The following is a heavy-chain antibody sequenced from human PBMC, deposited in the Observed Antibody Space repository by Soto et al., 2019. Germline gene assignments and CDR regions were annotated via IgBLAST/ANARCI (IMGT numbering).Heavy chain of an antibody. CDR1: QYNFTNYC. V-gene: IGHV1-46*01. CDR3: ARALYDTDSLPVGAGARYYGMDA. D-gene: IGHD3-22*01. J-gene: IGHJ6*02. CDR2: INPRGGRT. Sequence: ASVKVSCKASQYNFTNYCVHWVRQAPGQGLEWRGIINPRGGRTNYAQRFQGRVSMTRDTSTSTVYMELSSLRSEDTAVYYCARALYDTDSLPVGAGARYYGMDAWGLGTTVTVSS.